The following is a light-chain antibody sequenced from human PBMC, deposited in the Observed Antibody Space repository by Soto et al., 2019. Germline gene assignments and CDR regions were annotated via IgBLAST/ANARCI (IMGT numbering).Light chain of an antibody. CDR1: SSNIGAGY. CDR3: GSWDSSLSAYV. V-gene: IGLV1-51*01. J-gene: IGLJ1*01. CDR2: DDN. Sequence: QSVLTQPPSVSGAPGQRVTISCTGSSSNIGAGYAVHWYQQLPGTAPKLLIYDDNKRPAGIPDRFSGSKSGTSATLGITGFQTGDEADYYCGSWDSSLSAYVFGTGTKVTVL.